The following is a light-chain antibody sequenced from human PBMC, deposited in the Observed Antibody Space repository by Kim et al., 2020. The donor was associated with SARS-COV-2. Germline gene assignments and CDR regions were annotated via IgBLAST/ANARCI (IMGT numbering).Light chain of an antibody. CDR2: GKN. CDR3: NSRDSSGNHLV. Sequence: LRQTVRITCQGDSLRSYYASWYQQKPGQAPVLVIYGKNNRPSGIPDRFSGSSSGNTASLTITGAQAEDEADYYCNSRDSSGNHLVFGGGTQLTVL. J-gene: IGLJ2*01. V-gene: IGLV3-19*01. CDR1: SLRSYY.